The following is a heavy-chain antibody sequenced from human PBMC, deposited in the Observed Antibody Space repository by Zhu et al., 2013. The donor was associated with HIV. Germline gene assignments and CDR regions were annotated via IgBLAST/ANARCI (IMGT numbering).Heavy chain of an antibody. CDR2: IIPIFGTA. J-gene: IGHJ6*02. CDR3: ARNRIGRDIVVVPAAYYYYGMDV. D-gene: IGHD2-2*01. Sequence: QVQLVQSGAEVKKPGSSVKVSCKASGGTFSSYAISWVRQAPGQGLEWMGGIIPIFGTANYAQKFQGRVTITADESTSTAYMELSSLRSEDTAVYYCARNRIGRDIVVVPAAYYYYGMDVWGQGTTVTVSS. CDR1: GGTFSSYA. V-gene: IGHV1-69*01.